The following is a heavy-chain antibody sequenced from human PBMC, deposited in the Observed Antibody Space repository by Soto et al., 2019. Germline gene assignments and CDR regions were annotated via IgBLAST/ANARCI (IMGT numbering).Heavy chain of an antibody. CDR3: AKGRRYYGSGSYIDY. V-gene: IGHV4-4*02. CDR2: IYHSGST. D-gene: IGHD3-10*01. J-gene: IGHJ4*02. Sequence: SETLSLTCAVSSGSISSSNWWSWVRQPPGKGLEWIGEIYHSGSTNYNPSLKSRVTISVDKSKNQFSLKLSSVTAADTAVYYCAKGRRYYGSGSYIDYWGQGTLVTVSS. CDR1: SGSISSSNW.